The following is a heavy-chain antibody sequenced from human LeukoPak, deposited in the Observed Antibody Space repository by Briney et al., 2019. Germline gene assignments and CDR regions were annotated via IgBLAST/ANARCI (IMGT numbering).Heavy chain of an antibody. CDR3: ARVRGSYSVDY. CDR1: GFTFSDYY. J-gene: IGHJ4*02. D-gene: IGHD1-26*01. CDR2: ISSSASTM. Sequence: GGSLRLSCAASGFTFSDYYMSWIRQAPGKGLEWVSYISSSASTMYYADSVKGRFTTSRDYAKNSLHLQMNSLRAEDTAVYYCARVRGSYSVDYWGQGTLVTVSS. V-gene: IGHV3-11*04.